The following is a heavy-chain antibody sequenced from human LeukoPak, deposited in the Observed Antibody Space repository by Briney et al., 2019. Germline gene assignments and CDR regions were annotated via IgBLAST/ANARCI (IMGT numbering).Heavy chain of an antibody. V-gene: IGHV4-4*07. D-gene: IGHD6-13*01. CDR2: IYTSGST. CDR1: GGSISSYY. CDR3: ARVNIAAAGTRFDH. J-gene: IGHJ4*02. Sequence: SETLSLTCTVSGGSISSYYWSWIRQPAGKGLEWIGRIYTSGSTNYNPSLKSRVTMSVDTSKNQFSLKLSSVTAADTAVYYCARVNIAAAGTRFDHWGQGTPVTVSS.